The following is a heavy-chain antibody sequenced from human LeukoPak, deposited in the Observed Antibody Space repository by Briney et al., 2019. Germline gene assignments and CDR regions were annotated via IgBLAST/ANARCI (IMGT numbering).Heavy chain of an antibody. CDR3: ARAKDSYYYDSSGYYYVFAEYFQH. J-gene: IGHJ1*01. CDR2: IYYSGST. Sequence: SETLSLTCTVSGGSISSYYWSWIRQPPGKGLEWIGYIYYSGSTNYNPSLKSRVTISVDTSKNQFSLKLSSVTAADTAVYYCARAKDSYYYDSSGYYYVFAEYFQHWGQGTLVTVSS. V-gene: IGHV4-59*01. CDR1: GGSISSYY. D-gene: IGHD3-22*01.